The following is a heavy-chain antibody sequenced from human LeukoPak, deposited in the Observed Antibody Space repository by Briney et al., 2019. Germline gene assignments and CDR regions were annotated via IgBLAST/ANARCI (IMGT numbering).Heavy chain of an antibody. CDR1: GFTFSSYE. CDR3: ARAGGLYYDSSGAFDY. J-gene: IGHJ4*02. V-gene: IGHV3-48*03. D-gene: IGHD3-22*01. CDR2: ISSSGSTI. Sequence: GGSLRLSCAASGFTFSSYEMNWVRQAPGKGLEWVSYISSSGSTIYYADSVKGRFTISRDNAKNSLYLQMNSLRAEDTAVYHCARAGGLYYDSSGAFDYWGQGTLVTVSS.